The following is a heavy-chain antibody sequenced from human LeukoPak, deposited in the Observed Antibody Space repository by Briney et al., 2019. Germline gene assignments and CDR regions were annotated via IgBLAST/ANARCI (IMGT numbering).Heavy chain of an antibody. CDR2: IYHSGST. D-gene: IGHD1-14*01. CDR1: GGSISSSGYY. Sequence: SQTLSLTCTVSGGSISSSGYYWNWIRQHPGKGLEWIGCIYHSGSTYYNPSLKSRVIISADTSKNQLSLKLSSVTAADTAVYYCARAELSHRGYHYGMDVWGQGATVTVS. V-gene: IGHV4-31*03. CDR3: ARAELSHRGYHYGMDV. J-gene: IGHJ6*02.